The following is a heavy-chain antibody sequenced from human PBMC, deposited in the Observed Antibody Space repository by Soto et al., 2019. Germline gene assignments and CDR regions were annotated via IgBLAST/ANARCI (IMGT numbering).Heavy chain of an antibody. CDR1: GFTFSSYV. D-gene: IGHD5-18*01. V-gene: IGHV3-30-3*01. Sequence: QVQLVESGGGVVQPGRSLRLSCAASGFTFSSYVMHWVRQAPGKGLEWVAVISYDGSNKYYADSVKGRFTISRDNSKNTLYLEMNSLRAEDTAVYYCARALGYSYGSDYWGQGTLVTVSS. J-gene: IGHJ4*02. CDR3: ARALGYSYGSDY. CDR2: ISYDGSNK.